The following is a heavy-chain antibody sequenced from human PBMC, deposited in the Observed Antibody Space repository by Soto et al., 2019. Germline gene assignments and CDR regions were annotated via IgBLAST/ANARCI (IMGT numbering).Heavy chain of an antibody. Sequence: GGSLRLSCAASGFTFSDYWMSWVRQAPGKGLEWVANIKKDGSDKNYVDTVKGRFTISRDNAKNSLYLQINSLRAEDTAVYYCAKSIPEFGLSFWGQGTLVTVPS. CDR1: GFTFSDYW. V-gene: IGHV3-7*05. CDR3: AKSIPEFGLSF. CDR2: IKKDGSDK. J-gene: IGHJ4*02. D-gene: IGHD6-6*01.